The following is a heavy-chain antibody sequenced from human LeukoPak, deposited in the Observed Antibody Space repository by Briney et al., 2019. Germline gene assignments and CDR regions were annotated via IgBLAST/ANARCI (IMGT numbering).Heavy chain of an antibody. CDR2: IYYSGST. J-gene: IGHJ4*02. CDR1: GGSFSGYY. V-gene: IGHV4-34*01. CDR3: ARGARLGPIVASWILAEHFDY. Sequence: KPSETLSLTCAVYGGSFSGYYWGWIRQPPGKGLEWIGSIYYSGSTYYNPSLKSRVTISVDTSKNQFSLKLSSVTAADTAVYYCARGARLGPIVASWILAEHFDYWGQGTLVTVSS. D-gene: IGHD5-12*01.